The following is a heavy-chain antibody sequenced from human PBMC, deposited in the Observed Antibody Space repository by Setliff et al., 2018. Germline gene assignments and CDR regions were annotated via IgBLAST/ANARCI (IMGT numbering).Heavy chain of an antibody. V-gene: IGHV1-18*04. D-gene: IGHD3-3*01. Sequence: ASVKVSCKASGYNFTNYGVSWVRQAPGQGLEWMGWVSNYDSRTNYAQRFQGRVTMTTDTSTSTAYMELRRLRFEDTAVYYCARAQSWSGGPYYFDYWGQGTLVTVSS. CDR3: ARAQSWSGGPYYFDY. J-gene: IGHJ4*02. CDR1: GYNFTNYG. CDR2: VSNYDSRT.